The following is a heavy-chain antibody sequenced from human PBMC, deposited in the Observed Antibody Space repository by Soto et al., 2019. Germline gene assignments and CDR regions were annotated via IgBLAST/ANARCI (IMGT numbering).Heavy chain of an antibody. CDR3: ARADGDYHDGNGYLGRH. D-gene: IGHD3-22*01. J-gene: IGHJ4*02. CDR1: GFTFSSYW. V-gene: IGHV3-74*03. Sequence: GGSLRLSCAASGFTFSSYWMHWVRQAPGKGLVWVSRIRSDGSNAEYADSVKGRFTISRDNAENTLYLQMNSLRVEDTAVYYCARADGDYHDGNGYLGRHWGQGT. CDR2: IRSDGSNA.